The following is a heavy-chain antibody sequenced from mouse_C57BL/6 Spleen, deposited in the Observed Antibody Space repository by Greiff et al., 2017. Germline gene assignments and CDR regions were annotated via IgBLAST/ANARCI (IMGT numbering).Heavy chain of an antibody. J-gene: IGHJ3*01. D-gene: IGHD4-1*01. Sequence: VQLQQSGPELVKPGASVKISCTASCYAFSSTWMNWVKQRPGKGLEWIGRIYPGDGDTNYNGKFKGKATLAADKSSRPAYMQLSSVTSEDSAVNFCARSRTAPWFAYWGQGTLVTVSA. V-gene: IGHV1-82*01. CDR1: CYAFSSTW. CDR3: ARSRTAPWFAY. CDR2: IYPGDGDT.